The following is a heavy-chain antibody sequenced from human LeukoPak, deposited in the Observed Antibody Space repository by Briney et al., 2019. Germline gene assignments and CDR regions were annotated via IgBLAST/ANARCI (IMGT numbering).Heavy chain of an antibody. CDR3: ARGVPGALAGFDL. J-gene: IGHJ4*02. V-gene: IGHV1-18*04. CDR1: GYTFTGYY. Sequence: ASVKVSCKASGYTFTGYYMHWVRQAPGQGLEWMGWISTYIGSTKYTQKFQGRVTMTTDTTTTTAYMELRSLRSDDTAVHFCARGVPGALAGFDLWGQGTLVTVSS. D-gene: IGHD2-2*01. CDR2: ISTYIGST.